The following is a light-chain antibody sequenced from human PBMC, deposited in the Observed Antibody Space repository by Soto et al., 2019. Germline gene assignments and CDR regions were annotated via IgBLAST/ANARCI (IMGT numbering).Light chain of an antibody. CDR3: QQLNSYPII. V-gene: IGKV1-9*01. CDR2: AAS. J-gene: IGKJ5*01. CDR1: QGISSY. Sequence: DIQMTQSPSSVSASVGDRVTITCRASQGISSYLAWYPQKPGKAPKLLIYAASTLQSGVPSRFSGSGSGTEFTLTISSLQPEDFATYYCQQLNSYPIICGQGTRLEIK.